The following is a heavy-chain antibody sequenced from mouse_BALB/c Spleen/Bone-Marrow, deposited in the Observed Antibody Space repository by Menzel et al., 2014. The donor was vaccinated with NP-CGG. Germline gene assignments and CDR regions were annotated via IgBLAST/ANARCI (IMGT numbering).Heavy chain of an antibody. J-gene: IGHJ1*01. Sequence: GELKESGGGLVRPGGSLKISCAASGFDFSRYWMSWGRQAPGKGLEWIGEINPDSSTINYTPSLKDKFIISRDNAKNTLYLQMSKVRSEDTALYYCARLNYYGSLFVWGAGTTVTVSS. V-gene: IGHV4-1*02. CDR2: INPDSSTI. D-gene: IGHD1-1*01. CDR1: GFDFSRYW. CDR3: ARLNYYGSLFV.